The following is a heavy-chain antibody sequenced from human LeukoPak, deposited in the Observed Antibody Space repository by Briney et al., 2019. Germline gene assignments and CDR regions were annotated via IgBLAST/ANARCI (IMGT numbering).Heavy chain of an antibody. D-gene: IGHD3-10*01. J-gene: IGHJ6*03. V-gene: IGHV4-34*01. Sequence: PSETLSFTCAVYGGSLSGLYWNWIQQTPGKGLEWIGEIDYSGNTNYSPSLKSRVTISIDTSKNQFSLTVRSVTAADTGVYYCARPMGYYYYHYIDVWGRGTTVTVSS. CDR2: IDYSGNT. CDR3: ARPMGYYYYHYIDV. CDR1: GGSLSGLY.